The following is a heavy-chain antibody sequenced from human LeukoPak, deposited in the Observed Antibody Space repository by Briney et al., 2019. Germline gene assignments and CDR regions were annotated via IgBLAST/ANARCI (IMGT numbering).Heavy chain of an antibody. D-gene: IGHD3-22*01. CDR3: ARDLTYYYDSSGYTADY. V-gene: IGHV1-2*02. J-gene: IGHJ4*02. CDR1: GYTFTGYY. Sequence: ASVKVSCKASGYTFTGYYMHWVRQAPGQGLEWMGWINPNSGGTNYAQEFQGRVTMTRDTSISTAYMELSRLRSDDTAVYYCARDLTYYYDSSGYTADYWGQGTLVTVSS. CDR2: INPNSGGT.